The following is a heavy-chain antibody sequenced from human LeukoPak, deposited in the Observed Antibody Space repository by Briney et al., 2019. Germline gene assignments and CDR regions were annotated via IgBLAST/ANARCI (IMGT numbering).Heavy chain of an antibody. CDR1: GGTFSSYA. CDR2: IIPIFGTA. J-gene: IGHJ6*03. Sequence: ASVKVSCKASGGTFSSYAISWVRQAPGQGLEWMGGIIPIFGTANYAQKFQGRVTITADKSTSTAYMELSSLRSEDTAVYYCARVRGPVAYYYYYMDVWGKGTTVTVSS. V-gene: IGHV1-69*06. CDR3: ARVRGPVAYYYYYMDV. D-gene: IGHD4-23*01.